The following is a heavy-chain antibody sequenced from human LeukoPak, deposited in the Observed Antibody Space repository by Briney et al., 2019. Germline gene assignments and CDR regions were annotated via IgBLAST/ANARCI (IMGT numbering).Heavy chain of an antibody. Sequence: SETLSLTCTVSGGSVSSGSYYWSWIRQPPGKGLEWIGYIYYSGSTNYNPSLKSRVTISVDTSKNQFSLKLSSVTAADTAVYYCARDGYYYDSSGPSNYWGQGTLVTVSS. D-gene: IGHD3-22*01. CDR2: IYYSGST. CDR3: ARDGYYYDSSGPSNY. J-gene: IGHJ4*02. CDR1: GGSVSSGSYY. V-gene: IGHV4-61*01.